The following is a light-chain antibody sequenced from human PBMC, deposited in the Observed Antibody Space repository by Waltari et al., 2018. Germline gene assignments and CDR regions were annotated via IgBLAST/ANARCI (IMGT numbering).Light chain of an antibody. CDR1: ALPQKY. CDR2: EDT. Sequence: SYELTQPPSVSVSPGQTARITCPGDALPQKYVYWYQQKSGQAPVLVTYEDTERPSGIPERVSGSSSGTMATLTISGAQVEDEADYYCYSGDDSGNQEVFGGGTKLTVL. V-gene: IGLV3-10*01. CDR3: YSGDDSGNQEV. J-gene: IGLJ2*01.